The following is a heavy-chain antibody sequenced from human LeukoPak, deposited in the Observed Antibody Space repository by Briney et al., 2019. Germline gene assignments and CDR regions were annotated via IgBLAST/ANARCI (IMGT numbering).Heavy chain of an antibody. J-gene: IGHJ3*02. D-gene: IGHD1-1*01. CDR1: GYTFTSYG. V-gene: IGHV1-18*01. CDR3: ASAGAFDI. Sequence: GASVKVSCKASGYTFTSYGISWVRQAPGQGLEWMGWISAYNGNTNYAQKLQGRVTITADKSTSTAYMELSSLRSEDTAVYYCASAGAFDIWGQGTMVTVSS. CDR2: ISAYNGNT.